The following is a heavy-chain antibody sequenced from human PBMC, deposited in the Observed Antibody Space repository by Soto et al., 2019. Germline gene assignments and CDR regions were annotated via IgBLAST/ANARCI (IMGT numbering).Heavy chain of an antibody. J-gene: IGHJ4*02. D-gene: IGHD2-2*01. CDR1: GFTFSSYS. CDR3: ARLETSCTSPSCYPTY. V-gene: IGHV3-48*01. Sequence: GGSLRLSCVASGFTFSSYSMNWVRQAPGKGLEWVSYINSNSGTIYYVDSVKGRFTISRDNAKNSLYLQMNSLRAEDTAVYYCARLETSCTSPSCYPTYWGQGTLVTVSS. CDR2: INSNSGTI.